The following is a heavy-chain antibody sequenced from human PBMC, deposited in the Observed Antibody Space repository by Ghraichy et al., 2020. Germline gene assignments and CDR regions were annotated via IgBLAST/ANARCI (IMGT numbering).Heavy chain of an antibody. Sequence: ETLSLTCTVSGGSISSSSYYWGWIRQPPGKGLEWIGSIYYSGSTYYNPSLKSRVTISVDTSKNQFSLKLSSVTAADTAVYYCASLAMTNSPERYYFDYWGQGTLVTVSS. CDR3: ASLAMTNSPERYYFDY. J-gene: IGHJ4*02. V-gene: IGHV4-39*01. CDR2: IYYSGST. CDR1: GGSISSSSYY. D-gene: IGHD2-2*01.